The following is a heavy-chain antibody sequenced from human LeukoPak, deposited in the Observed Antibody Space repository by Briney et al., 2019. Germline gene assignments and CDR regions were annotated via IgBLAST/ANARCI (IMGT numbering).Heavy chain of an antibody. D-gene: IGHD2-2*01. CDR1: GFTFSSYA. J-gene: IGHJ6*02. Sequence: GGSLRLSCAASGFTFSSYAMCWVRQAPGEGLEWVSAISGSGGSTYYADSVKGRFTISRDNSKNTLYLQMNSLRAEDTAVYYCAKDSPGYCSSTSCYGMDVWGQGTTVTVSS. CDR3: AKDSPGYCSSTSCYGMDV. V-gene: IGHV3-23*01. CDR2: ISGSGGST.